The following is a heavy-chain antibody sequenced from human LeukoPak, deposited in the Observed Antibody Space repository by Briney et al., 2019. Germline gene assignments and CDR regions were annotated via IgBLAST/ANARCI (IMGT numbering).Heavy chain of an antibody. CDR2: IKSKTDGGTT. CDR3: AKGIAAAGGY. CDR1: GFTFSNAW. Sequence: GGSLRLSCAASGFTFSNAWMSWVRQAPGKGLEWVGRIKSKTDGGTTDYAAPVKGRFTISRDDSKNTLYLQMNSLRAEDTAVYYCAKGIAAAGGYWGQGTLVTVSS. J-gene: IGHJ4*02. V-gene: IGHV3-15*01. D-gene: IGHD6-13*01.